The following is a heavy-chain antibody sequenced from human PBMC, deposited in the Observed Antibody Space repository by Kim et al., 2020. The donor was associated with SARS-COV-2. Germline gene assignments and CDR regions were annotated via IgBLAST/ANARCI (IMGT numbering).Heavy chain of an antibody. CDR2: ISGSGGST. Sequence: GGSLRLSCAASGFTFSSYAMSWVRQAPGKGLEWVSAISGSGGSTYYADSVKGRFTISRDNSKNTLYLQMNSLRAEDTAVYYCAKGSGYSSGPNNWFDPWGQGTLVTVSS. CDR1: GFTFSSYA. J-gene: IGHJ5*02. CDR3: AKGSGYSSGPNNWFDP. V-gene: IGHV3-23*01. D-gene: IGHD6-19*01.